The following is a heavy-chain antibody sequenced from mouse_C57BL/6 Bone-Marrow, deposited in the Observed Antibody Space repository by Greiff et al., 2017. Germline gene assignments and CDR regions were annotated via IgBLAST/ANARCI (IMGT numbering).Heavy chain of an antibody. CDR1: GYAFSSSW. J-gene: IGHJ4*01. D-gene: IGHD2-4*01. CDR3: ARPFYDYDEDAMDY. Sequence: VQLQQSGPELVKPGASVKISCKASGYAFSSSWMNWVKQRPGKGLEWIGRIYPGDGDTNYNGKLKGKATLTADKSSSTAYMQLSSLTSEDAAVYFCARPFYDYDEDAMDYWGQGTSVTVSS. CDR2: IYPGDGDT. V-gene: IGHV1-82*01.